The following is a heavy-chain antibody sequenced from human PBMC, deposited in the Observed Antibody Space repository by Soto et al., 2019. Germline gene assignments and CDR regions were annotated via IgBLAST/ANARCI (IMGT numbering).Heavy chain of an antibody. Sequence: GGSLRLSCVASGFTFSHFPMSWARQAPGKGLEWVSSVGSDGGDIHYADSVEGRFTVSRDNSKNTVYLQMNSLRAEDTAVYYCASLGGSPTYYNGYWGQGTRVTVSS. CDR2: VGSDGGDI. CDR1: GFTFSHFP. CDR3: ASLGGSPTYYNGY. V-gene: IGHV3-23*01. D-gene: IGHD3-10*01. J-gene: IGHJ4*02.